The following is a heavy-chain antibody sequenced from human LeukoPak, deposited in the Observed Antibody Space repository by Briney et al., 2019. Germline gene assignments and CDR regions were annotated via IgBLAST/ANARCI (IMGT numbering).Heavy chain of an antibody. J-gene: IGHJ6*03. CDR2: IKQDGSEK. Sequence: PGGSLRLSCAASGFTFSSYWMSWVRQAPGKGLEWVANIKQDGSEKYCVDSVKGRFTISRDNAKNSLYLQMISLRAEDTAVYYCARVRSGSSYYYYMDVWAKGTTVTVSS. CDR1: GFTFSSYW. D-gene: IGHD6-13*01. V-gene: IGHV3-7*01. CDR3: ARVRSGSSYYYYMDV.